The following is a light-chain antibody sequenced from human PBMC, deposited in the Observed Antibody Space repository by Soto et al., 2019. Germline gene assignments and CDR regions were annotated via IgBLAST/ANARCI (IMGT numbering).Light chain of an antibody. CDR3: SSYTSSSNYV. CDR2: DVS. V-gene: IGLV2-14*01. J-gene: IGLJ1*01. CDR1: SSDVGGYNY. Sequence: QSVLTQPASVSGSPGQSITISCTGTSSDVGGYNYVSWYQQHPGKAPKLMIYDVSNRPSGVSNRFSGSKSGNTASLTISELQAEDEAEYYCSSYTSSSNYVFGTGTKVTVL.